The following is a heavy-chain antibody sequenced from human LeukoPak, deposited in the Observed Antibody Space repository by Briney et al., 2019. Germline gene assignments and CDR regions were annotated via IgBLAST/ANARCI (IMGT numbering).Heavy chain of an antibody. Sequence: GGSLRLSCAASGFTFSSYEMNWVRQAPGKGLEWVSYISSSGSTIYYADSVKGRFTISRDNAKNSLYLQMNSLRAEDTAVYYCARTYYYDGSGYYRHFDYWGQGTLVTVSS. CDR1: GFTFSSYE. CDR3: ARTYYYDGSGYYRHFDY. D-gene: IGHD3-22*01. CDR2: ISSSGSTI. V-gene: IGHV3-48*03. J-gene: IGHJ4*02.